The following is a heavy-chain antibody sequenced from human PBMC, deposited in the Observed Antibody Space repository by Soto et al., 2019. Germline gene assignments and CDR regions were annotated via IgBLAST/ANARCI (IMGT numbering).Heavy chain of an antibody. D-gene: IGHD3-3*01. J-gene: IGHJ4*02. V-gene: IGHV3-33*01. Sequence: PGGSLRLSCAASGFTFSSYGMHWVRQAPGKGLEWVAVIWYDGSNKYYADSVKGRFTISRDNSKNTLYLQMNSLRAEDTAVYYCARDGEARITIFGVVIPHFDYWGQGTLVTVSS. CDR2: IWYDGSNK. CDR1: GFTFSSYG. CDR3: ARDGEARITIFGVVIPHFDY.